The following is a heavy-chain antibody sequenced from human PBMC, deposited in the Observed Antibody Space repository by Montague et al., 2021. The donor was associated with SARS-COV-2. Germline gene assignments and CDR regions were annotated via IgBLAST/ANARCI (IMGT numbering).Heavy chain of an antibody. J-gene: IGHJ6*02. CDR2: ISWDGGST. Sequence: SLRLACPASGFTFDDYAMHWVRQAPGKGLEWVSLISWDGGSTYYADSVKGRFTISRDNSKNSLYLQMNSLRAEDTALYYCAKDIQQYSYYYGMDVWGQGTTVTVSS. CDR3: AKDIQQYSYYYGMDV. CDR1: GFTFDDYA. V-gene: IGHV3-43D*03. D-gene: IGHD5-18*01.